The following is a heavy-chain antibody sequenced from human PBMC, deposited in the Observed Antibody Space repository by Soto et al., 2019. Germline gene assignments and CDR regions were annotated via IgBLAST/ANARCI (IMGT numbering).Heavy chain of an antibody. CDR2: IDAANGDT. D-gene: IGHD6-13*01. Sequence: ASVKVSCKASGYTFTSYGIHWVRQAPGQRLEWMGWIDAANGDTKYSPKFQGRVTITRDTSASTAYMELSSLRSEDTAVYYCVRRHVSATGIDWFDPWGQGTLVTVSS. V-gene: IGHV1-3*01. J-gene: IGHJ5*02. CDR1: GYTFTSYG. CDR3: VRRHVSATGIDWFDP.